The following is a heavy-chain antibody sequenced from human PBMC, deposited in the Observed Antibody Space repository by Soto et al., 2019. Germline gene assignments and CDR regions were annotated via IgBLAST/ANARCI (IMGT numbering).Heavy chain of an antibody. D-gene: IGHD2-2*01. CDR2: INPNSGGT. Sequence: GASVKVSCKASGYTFTGYYMHWVRQAPGQGLEWMGWINPNSGGTNYAQKFQGRVTMTRDTSISTAYMELSRLRSDDTAVYYCARAFYLGYCSSTSCPNWFDPWGQGTLVTVSS. CDR3: ARAFYLGYCSSTSCPNWFDP. CDR1: GYTFTGYY. J-gene: IGHJ5*02. V-gene: IGHV1-2*02.